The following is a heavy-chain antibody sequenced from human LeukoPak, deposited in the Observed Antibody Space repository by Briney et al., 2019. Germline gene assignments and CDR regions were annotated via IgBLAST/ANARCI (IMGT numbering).Heavy chain of an antibody. CDR3: AKVGYSSGWGLGY. J-gene: IGHJ4*02. V-gene: IGHV3-23*01. Sequence: GGSLRLSCAASGFTFSSYATSWVRQAPGKGLEWVSAISGSGGSTYYADSVKGRFTISRDNSKNTLYLQMNSLRAEGTAVYYCAKVGYSSGWGLGYWGQGTLVTVSS. CDR2: ISGSGGST. D-gene: IGHD6-19*01. CDR1: GFTFSSYA.